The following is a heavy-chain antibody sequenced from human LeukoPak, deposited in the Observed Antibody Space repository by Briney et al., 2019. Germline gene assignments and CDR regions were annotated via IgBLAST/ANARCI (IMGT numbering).Heavy chain of an antibody. V-gene: IGHV1-2*02. CDR2: INPNSGVT. CDR1: GYTFTGYY. Sequence: ASVKVSCKASGYTFTGYYLHWVRQAPGQGLEWMGWINPNSGVTNSAQKFQDRVTMTRDTSISTAYMELTWLRSDDTAVYYCASSTSDWFDPWGQGTLVTVSS. J-gene: IGHJ5*02. D-gene: IGHD6-6*01. CDR3: ASSTSDWFDP.